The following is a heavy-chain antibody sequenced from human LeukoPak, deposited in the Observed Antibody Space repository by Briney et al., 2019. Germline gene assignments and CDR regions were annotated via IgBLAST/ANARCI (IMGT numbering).Heavy chain of an antibody. V-gene: IGHV3-53*01. Sequence: GGSLRLSCAASGFTVGSNYMSWVRQAPGKGLEWVSTIYSGGTTYYADSVKGRFTISRDNAKNSLYLQMNSLRAEDTAVYYCARDGVVVVPAARVSYYYYMDVWGKGTTVTISS. D-gene: IGHD2-2*01. J-gene: IGHJ6*03. CDR1: GFTVGSNY. CDR2: IYSGGTT. CDR3: ARDGVVVVPAARVSYYYYMDV.